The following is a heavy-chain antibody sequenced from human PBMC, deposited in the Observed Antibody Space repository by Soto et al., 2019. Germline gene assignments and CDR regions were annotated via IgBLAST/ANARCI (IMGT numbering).Heavy chain of an antibody. CDR3: AKNRGLQYYFDY. J-gene: IGHJ4*02. CDR1: GFTFDSYA. Sequence: EVQLLESGGGLVQPGGSLRLSCAASGFTFDSYAMNWVRQAPGKGLEWVSTISGSGDYTYYADSVKGRFTISRDNSKNMTYLQMNSLRADDTAVYYCAKNRGLQYYFDYWGQGTLVTVSS. V-gene: IGHV3-23*01. CDR2: ISGSGDYT.